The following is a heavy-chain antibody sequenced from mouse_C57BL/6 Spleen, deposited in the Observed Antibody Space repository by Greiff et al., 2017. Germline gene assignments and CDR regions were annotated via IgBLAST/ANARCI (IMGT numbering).Heavy chain of an antibody. J-gene: IGHJ4*01. Sequence: VQLKESGPELVKPGASVTMSCKASGYTFTDYNMHWVKQSHGKSLEWIGYINPKNGGTSYNQKFKCKATLTVNKSSSTAYMELRSRTSEDSAIYFCARSDYYGRMDYWGQGTSVTVSS. CDR3: ARSDYYGRMDY. CDR1: GYTFTDYN. V-gene: IGHV1-22*01. D-gene: IGHD1-1*01. CDR2: INPKNGGT.